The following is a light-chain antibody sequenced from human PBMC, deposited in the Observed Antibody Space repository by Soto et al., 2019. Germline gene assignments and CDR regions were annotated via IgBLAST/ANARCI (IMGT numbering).Light chain of an antibody. CDR2: KAS. V-gene: IGKV1-5*03. CDR1: QSISSW. CDR3: QQYNSYSRYT. Sequence: DIQMTQSPSTLSASVGDRVTITCRASQSISSWLAWYQQKSGKAPKLLIYKASSLESGVPSRFSGSGSGTEFTLTISGLQPDDFATYYCQQYNSYSRYTFGQGTKLEIK. J-gene: IGKJ2*01.